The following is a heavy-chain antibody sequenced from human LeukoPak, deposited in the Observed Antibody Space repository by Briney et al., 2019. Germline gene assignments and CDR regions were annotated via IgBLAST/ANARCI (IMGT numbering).Heavy chain of an antibody. J-gene: IGHJ6*04. CDR3: AELGITMIGGV. CDR2: ISGSGGRT. Sequence: GGSLRLSCAASGFTFSSYAMSWVRQAPGKGLEWASAISGSGGRTYYADSVKGRFTISRDNSNNTVYLQMNSLRAEDTAVYYCAELGITMIGGVWGKGTTVTISS. D-gene: IGHD3-10*02. V-gene: IGHV3-23*01. CDR1: GFTFSSYA.